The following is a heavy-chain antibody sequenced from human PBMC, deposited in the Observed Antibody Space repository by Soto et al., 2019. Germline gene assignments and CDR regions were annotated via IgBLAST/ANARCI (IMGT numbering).Heavy chain of an antibody. D-gene: IGHD3-10*01. CDR1: GGSISRSNYY. CDR3: ARIGGLMVRVVENWFAP. CDR2: IHYSGST. V-gene: IGHV4-39*01. J-gene: IGHJ5*02. Sequence: QLQLQESGPGLVKPSETLSLTCSVSGGSISRSNYYWGWIRQPPGKGLEWIGSIHYSGSTNYNPSLTSRLTISVDTSKNQFCLRLTSVTAADTAVYYCARIGGLMVRVVENWFAPWGQGILVTVSS.